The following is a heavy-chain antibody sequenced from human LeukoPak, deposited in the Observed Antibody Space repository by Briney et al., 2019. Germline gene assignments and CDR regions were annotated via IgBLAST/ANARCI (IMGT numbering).Heavy chain of an antibody. J-gene: IGHJ5*02. CDR3: ARATQDTANESANWFDP. CDR1: GYTFTDHY. Sequence: ASVKVSCKASGYTFTDHYMHWVRQAPGQGLEWMGWINPNSGGTNYAQKFQGWVTMTRDTSISTAYMELSRLRSDDTAVYYCARATQDTANESANWFDPWGQGTLVTVSS. CDR2: INPNSGGT. D-gene: IGHD5-18*01. V-gene: IGHV1-2*04.